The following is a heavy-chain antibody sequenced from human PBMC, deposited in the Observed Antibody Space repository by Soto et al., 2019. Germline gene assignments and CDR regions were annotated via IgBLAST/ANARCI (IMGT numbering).Heavy chain of an antibody. J-gene: IGHJ3*02. CDR2: ISGSGGST. V-gene: IGHV3-23*01. D-gene: IGHD1-7*01. CDR3: AKIMVGGTTLAFDI. Sequence: GXSCSASWFTFSSDAISWVRQAPGKGLEWVSAISGSGGSTYYADSVKGRFTISRDNSKNTLYLQMNSLRAEDTAVYYCAKIMVGGTTLAFDIWGQGTMVTVSS. CDR1: WFTFSSDA.